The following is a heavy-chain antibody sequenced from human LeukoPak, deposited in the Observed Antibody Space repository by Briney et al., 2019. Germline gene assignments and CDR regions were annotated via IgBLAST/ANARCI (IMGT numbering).Heavy chain of an antibody. Sequence: SVKVSCKASGGTFISYAISWVRQAPGQGLEWMGRIIPIFGTANYAQKFQGRVTITTDESTSTAYMELSSLRSEDTAMYYCARAPQGQTPRYFDLWGRGTLVTVSS. CDR1: GGTFISYA. CDR2: IIPIFGTA. V-gene: IGHV1-69*05. J-gene: IGHJ2*01. CDR3: ARAPQGQTPRYFDL.